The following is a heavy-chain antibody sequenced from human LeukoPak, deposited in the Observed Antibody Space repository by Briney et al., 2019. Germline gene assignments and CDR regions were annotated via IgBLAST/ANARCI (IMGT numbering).Heavy chain of an antibody. CDR1: GGSISSSNW. Sequence: SGTLSLTCAVSGGSISSSNWWSWVRQPPGKGLEWIGEIYHSGSTNYNPSLKSRVTISVDKSKNQFSLKLSSVTAADTAVYYCARDYAGSYYYMDVWGKGTTVTVSS. CDR2: IYHSGST. D-gene: IGHD3-16*01. V-gene: IGHV4-4*02. J-gene: IGHJ6*03. CDR3: ARDYAGSYYYMDV.